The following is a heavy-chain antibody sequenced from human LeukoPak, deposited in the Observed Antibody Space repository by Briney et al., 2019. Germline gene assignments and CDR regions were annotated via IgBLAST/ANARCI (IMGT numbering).Heavy chain of an antibody. J-gene: IGHJ4*02. V-gene: IGHV5-51*01. CDR3: ARGRLDCSRTSCYYYFDY. CDR2: IYPGDSDT. Sequence: GESLKISCKGSGYSFTSYWIGWVRQMPGKGLEWMGIIYPGDSDTRYSPSFQGQVTISADKSISTAYLQWSSLKASDTAMYYCARGRLDCSRTSCYYYFDYWGQGTLVTVSS. CDR1: GYSFTSYW. D-gene: IGHD2-2*01.